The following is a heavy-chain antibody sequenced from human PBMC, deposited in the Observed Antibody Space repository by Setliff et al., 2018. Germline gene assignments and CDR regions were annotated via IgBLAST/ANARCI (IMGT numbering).Heavy chain of an antibody. Sequence: GGSLRLSCAASGFTFSSYWMNWVRQAPGKGREWVANIKQDGSVKNYVDSVKGRFSISRDNTKNSLYLQMNSLRAEDTAVYYCARDLAGATYYYYYGMDVWGQGTTVTVSS. CDR2: IKQDGSVK. CDR1: GFTFSSYW. V-gene: IGHV3-7*01. CDR3: ARDLAGATYYYYYGMDV. D-gene: IGHD1-26*01. J-gene: IGHJ6*02.